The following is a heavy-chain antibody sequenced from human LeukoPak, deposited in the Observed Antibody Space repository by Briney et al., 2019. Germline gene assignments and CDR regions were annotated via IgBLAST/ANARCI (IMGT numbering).Heavy chain of an antibody. CDR3: ASLSLIAAAGT. CDR2: IYYSGST. V-gene: IGHV4-39*01. D-gene: IGHD6-13*01. Sequence: SETLSLTCTVSGGSISSSSYYWSWIRQPPGKGLEWIGSIYYSGSTYYNPSLKSRVTISVDTSKNQFSLKLSSVTAADTAVYYCASLSLIAAAGTWGQGTLVTVSS. CDR1: GGSISSSSYY. J-gene: IGHJ4*02.